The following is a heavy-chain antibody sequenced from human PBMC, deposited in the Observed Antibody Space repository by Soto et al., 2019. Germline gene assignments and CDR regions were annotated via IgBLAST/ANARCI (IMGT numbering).Heavy chain of an antibody. V-gene: IGHV1-69*02. Sequence: QVQLVQSGTEVKKPGSSVKVSCKASGGTFRNYPINWVRQAPGQGLAWMGSIFPLTDIPDYAQNFQARLTISADKSTSTAYVELSSLTSDDTAMYFCARGPLVVLNYFESWGQGTLVTVSS. CDR2: IFPLTDIP. CDR3: ARGPLVVLNYFES. CDR1: GGTFRNYP. J-gene: IGHJ4*02.